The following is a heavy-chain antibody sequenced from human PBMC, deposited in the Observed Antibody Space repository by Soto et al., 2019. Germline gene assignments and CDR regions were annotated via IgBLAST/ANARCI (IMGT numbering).Heavy chain of an antibody. CDR3: ARDERGEGIQLCTRSRGQDGMDV. V-gene: IGHV3-11*01. D-gene: IGHD5-18*01. Sequence: QVQLVESGGGLVKPGGSLRLSCAASGFTSSDYYMSWIRQAPGKGLEWVSSISRSGTTIYYADSVKGRFTISRDNAKNSVYLQMNSLRAEDTAVYYCARDERGEGIQLCTRSRGQDGMDVGGQGTTVTVSS. CDR2: ISRSGTTI. CDR1: GFTSSDYY. J-gene: IGHJ6*02.